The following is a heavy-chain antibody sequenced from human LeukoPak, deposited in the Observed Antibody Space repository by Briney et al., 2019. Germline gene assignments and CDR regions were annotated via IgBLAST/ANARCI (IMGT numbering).Heavy chain of an antibody. J-gene: IGHJ2*01. D-gene: IGHD1-26*01. CDR2: VDPEDGET. CDR1: GYTFTDYY. V-gene: IGHV1-69-2*01. Sequence: ASVKVSCKVSGYTFTDYYMHWVQQAPGKGLEWMGLVDPEDGETIYAEKFQGRVTITADTSTDTAHMELSSLRSEDTAVYYCATDFHSGSYGNWYFDPWGRGTLVTVSS. CDR3: ATDFHSGSYGNWYFDP.